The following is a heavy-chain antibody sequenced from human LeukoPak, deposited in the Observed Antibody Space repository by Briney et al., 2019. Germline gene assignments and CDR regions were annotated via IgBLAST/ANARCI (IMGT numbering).Heavy chain of an antibody. D-gene: IGHD3-3*01. CDR3: ARPHYDFWSGRLDY. V-gene: IGHV3-30*04. J-gene: IGHJ4*02. CDR1: GFTFSSYA. Sequence: GSLRLSCAASGFTFSSYAMHWVRQAPGKGLGWVAVISYDGSNKHYADSVKGRFTISRDNSKNTLYLQMNSLRAEDTAVYYCARPHYDFWSGRLDYWGQGTLVTVSS. CDR2: ISYDGSNK.